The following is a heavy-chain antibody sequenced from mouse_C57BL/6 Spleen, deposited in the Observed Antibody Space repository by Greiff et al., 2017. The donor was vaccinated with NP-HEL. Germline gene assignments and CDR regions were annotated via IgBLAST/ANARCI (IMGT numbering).Heavy chain of an antibody. Sequence: SGPVLVKPGASVKMSCKASGYTFTDYYMNWVKQSHGKSLEWIGVINPYNGGTSYNQKFKGKATLTVDKSSSTAYMELNSLTSEDSAVYYCARYGNYSWYFDVWGTGTTVTVSS. V-gene: IGHV1-19*01. CDR1: GYTFTDYY. D-gene: IGHD2-1*01. CDR3: ARYGNYSWYFDV. J-gene: IGHJ1*03. CDR2: INPYNGGT.